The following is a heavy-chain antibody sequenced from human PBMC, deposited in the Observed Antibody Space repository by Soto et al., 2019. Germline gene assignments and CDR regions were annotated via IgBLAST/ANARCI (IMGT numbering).Heavy chain of an antibody. Sequence: QVQLVQSGAEVKKPGASVKVSCKASGYTFTSYAMHWVRQAPGQRLEWMGWINAGNGNTKYSQKFQGRVTITRDTSASTAYMELSSLRSEDTAVYYCARDRVVVPAATPHWFDPWGQGTLVTVSS. CDR3: ARDRVVVPAATPHWFDP. D-gene: IGHD2-2*01. CDR1: GYTFTSYA. CDR2: INAGNGNT. V-gene: IGHV1-3*01. J-gene: IGHJ5*02.